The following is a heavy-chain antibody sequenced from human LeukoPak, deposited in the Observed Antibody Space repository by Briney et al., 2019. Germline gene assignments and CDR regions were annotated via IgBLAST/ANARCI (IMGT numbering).Heavy chain of an antibody. D-gene: IGHD1-26*01. CDR3: ARSVGATAKIDY. Sequence: SETLSLTCTVSGGSISSYYWSWIRQPPGKGLEWIGYIYYSGSTNYNPSLKSRVTISVDTSKNQFSLKLSSVTAADTAVYYCARSVGATAKIDYWGQGALVTVSS. CDR2: IYYSGST. CDR1: GGSISSYY. J-gene: IGHJ4*02. V-gene: IGHV4-59*01.